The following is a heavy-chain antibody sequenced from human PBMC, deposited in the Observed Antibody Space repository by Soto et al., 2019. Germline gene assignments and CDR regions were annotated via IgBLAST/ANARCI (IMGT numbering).Heavy chain of an antibody. CDR2: INPSGGTA. CDR3: AREADYYGSGSYYNPPPNWFDP. CDR1: GYTFTSYY. V-gene: IGHV1-46*01. Sequence: ASVKVSCKASGYTFTSYYMHWVRQAPGQGLEWMGIINPSGGTANYAQKFQGRVTITADESTSTAYMELSSLRSEDTAVYYCAREADYYGSGSYYNPPPNWFDPWGQGTLVTVSS. J-gene: IGHJ5*02. D-gene: IGHD3-10*01.